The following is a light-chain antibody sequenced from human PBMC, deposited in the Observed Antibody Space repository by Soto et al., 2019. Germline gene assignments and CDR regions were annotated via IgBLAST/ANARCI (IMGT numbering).Light chain of an antibody. J-gene: IGLJ1*01. V-gene: IGLV2-8*01. Sequence: QSALTQPPSASGSPGQSVAISCTGTSRDVGGQNYVSWYQQHPGKAPKLIIYAVSNRPSGVPDRFSGSKSGNTASLTISGLRAEDEADYYCCSHAGNNNYVFGTGTKVTLL. CDR2: AVS. CDR1: SRDVGGQNY. CDR3: CSHAGNNNYV.